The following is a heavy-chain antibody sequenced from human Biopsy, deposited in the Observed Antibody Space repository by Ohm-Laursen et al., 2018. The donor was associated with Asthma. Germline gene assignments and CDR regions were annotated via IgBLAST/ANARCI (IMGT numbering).Heavy chain of an antibody. Sequence: TLSLTCTVSGASIKTGDHYWSWLRQPPGKGLEWFGFIHYSGSTSYNPSLKGGVTISVDTSKNQFSLKLSSVTAADTAVYYCARASVAASSNWFDPWGQGTLVTVSS. D-gene: IGHD6-19*01. CDR3: ARASVAASSNWFDP. J-gene: IGHJ5*02. CDR1: GASIKTGDHY. V-gene: IGHV4-30-4*01. CDR2: IHYSGST.